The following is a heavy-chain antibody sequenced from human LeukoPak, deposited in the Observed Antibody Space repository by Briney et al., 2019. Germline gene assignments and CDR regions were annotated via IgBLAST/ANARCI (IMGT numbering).Heavy chain of an antibody. CDR2: IYYSGST. J-gene: IGHJ5*02. CDR1: SGSISSYY. D-gene: IGHD4-23*01. CDR3: ARAPYGGHNWFDP. Sequence: SETLSLTCTVSSGSISSYYWSWIRQPPGKGLEWIGYIYYSGSTNYNPSLKSRVTISVDTSKNQFSLKLSSVTAADTAVYYCARAPYGGHNWFDPWGQGTLVTVSS. V-gene: IGHV4-59*01.